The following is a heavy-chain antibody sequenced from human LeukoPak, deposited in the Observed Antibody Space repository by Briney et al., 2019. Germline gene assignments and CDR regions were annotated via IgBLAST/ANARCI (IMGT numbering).Heavy chain of an antibody. CDR3: ARLGYYDALTDILDDF. CDR2: IYSGGST. Sequence: PGGSLRLYCAASGFFDSRYYMRWARQAPGTGLEWVAIIYSGGSTYYAESPEGRFTISRDISKNTLHLQMNSLRAEDTAVYYCARLGYYDALTDILDDFWGQGTLVTVSS. J-gene: IGHJ4*02. CDR1: GFFDSRYY. V-gene: IGHV3-53*01. D-gene: IGHD3-9*01.